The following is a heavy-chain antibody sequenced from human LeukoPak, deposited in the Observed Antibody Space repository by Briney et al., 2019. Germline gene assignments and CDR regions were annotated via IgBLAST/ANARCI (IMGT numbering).Heavy chain of an antibody. J-gene: IGHJ5*02. Sequence: SETLSLTCTVSGGSISSYYWSWIRQPPGKGLEWIGYIHYSGSTNYNPSLKSRVTISVDTSKNQFSLKLSSVTAADTAVYYCARAAGVRGVIITGFDPWGQGTLVTVSS. D-gene: IGHD3-10*01. V-gene: IGHV4-59*01. CDR1: GGSISSYY. CDR3: ARAAGVRGVIITGFDP. CDR2: IHYSGST.